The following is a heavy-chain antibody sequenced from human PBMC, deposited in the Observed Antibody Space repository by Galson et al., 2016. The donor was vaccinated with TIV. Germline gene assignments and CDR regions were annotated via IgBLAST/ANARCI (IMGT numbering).Heavy chain of an antibody. CDR3: AKVLVGGGNNMIFDY. V-gene: IGHV3-23*01. CDR2: IRGTGDDT. Sequence: SLRLSCAASGFTFSTYAMSWVRQAPGKGLEWVSTIRGTGDDTHYADSVKGRFTISRDNSKNTLYLEMNSLRAEDTAVYYCAKVLVGGGNNMIFDYWGQGTLVTVSS. D-gene: IGHD1/OR15-1a*01. CDR1: GFTFSTYA. J-gene: IGHJ4*02.